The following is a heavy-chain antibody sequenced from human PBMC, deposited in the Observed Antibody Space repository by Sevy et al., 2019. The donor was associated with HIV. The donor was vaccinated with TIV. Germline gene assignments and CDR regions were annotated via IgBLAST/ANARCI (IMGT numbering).Heavy chain of an antibody. V-gene: IGHV3-23*01. Sequence: GGSLRLSCAASGFTFSSYAMSWVRQAPGKGLEWVSAISGSGGSTYYADSVKGRFTISRDNSKNTPYLQMNSLRAEDTAVYYCAKGRYSSGWFDYWGQGTLVTVSS. CDR2: ISGSGGST. CDR3: AKGRYSSGWFDY. J-gene: IGHJ4*02. D-gene: IGHD6-19*01. CDR1: GFTFSSYA.